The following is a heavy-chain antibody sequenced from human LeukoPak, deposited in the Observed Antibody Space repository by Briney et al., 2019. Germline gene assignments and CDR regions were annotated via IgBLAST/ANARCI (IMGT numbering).Heavy chain of an antibody. J-gene: IGHJ6*03. CDR2: INPNSGGT. Sequence: GASVKVSCKASGYSFTGYYMHWVRQAPGQGLEWMGWINPNSGGTNYAQKFQGRVTMTRDTSISTAYVELSRLRPDDTAVYYCARAPKYYYYMDVWGKGTTVTVSS. V-gene: IGHV1-2*02. CDR3: ARAPKYYYYMDV. CDR1: GYSFTGYY.